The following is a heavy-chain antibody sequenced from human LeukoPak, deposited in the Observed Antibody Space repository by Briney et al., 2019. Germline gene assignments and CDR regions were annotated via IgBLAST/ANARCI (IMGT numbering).Heavy chain of an antibody. J-gene: IGHJ4*02. CDR2: IYYSGST. CDR3: APAAGVYDILTGPGDY. V-gene: IGHV4-59*08. CDR1: GGSISSYY. Sequence: SETLSLTCTVSGGSISSYYWSWIRQPPGKGLEWIGYIYYSGSTNYNPSLKSRVTISVDTSKNQFSLKLSSVTAADTAVYYCAPAAGVYDILTGPGDYWGQGTLVTVSS. D-gene: IGHD3-9*01.